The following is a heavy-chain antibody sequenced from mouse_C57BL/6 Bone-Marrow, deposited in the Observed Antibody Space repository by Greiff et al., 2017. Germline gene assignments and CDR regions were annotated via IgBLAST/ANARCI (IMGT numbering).Heavy chain of an antibody. J-gene: IGHJ2*01. D-gene: IGHD1-1*01. CDR2: ISYDGSN. V-gene: IGHV3-6*01. CDR3: ARDDGSSLYYFDY. CDR1: GYSITSGYY. Sequence: ESGPGLVKPSQSLSLTCSVTGYSITSGYYWNWIRQFPGNKLEWMGYISYDGSNNYNPSLKNRISITRDTSKNQFFLKLNSVTTEDTATYYCARDDGSSLYYFDYWGQGTTLTVSS.